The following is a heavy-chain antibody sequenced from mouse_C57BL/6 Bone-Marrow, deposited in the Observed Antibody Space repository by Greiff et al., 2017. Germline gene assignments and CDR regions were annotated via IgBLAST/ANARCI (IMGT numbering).Heavy chain of an antibody. Sequence: VKLQESGAELARPGASVKLSCKASGYTFTSYGISWVKQRTGQGLEWIGEIYPRSGNTYYNEKFKGKATLTADKSSSTAYMELRSLTSEDSAVYFCAREVLRSPFDYWGQGTTLTVSS. CDR1: GYTFTSYG. CDR3: AREVLRSPFDY. J-gene: IGHJ2*01. V-gene: IGHV1-81*01. CDR2: IYPRSGNT. D-gene: IGHD1-1*01.